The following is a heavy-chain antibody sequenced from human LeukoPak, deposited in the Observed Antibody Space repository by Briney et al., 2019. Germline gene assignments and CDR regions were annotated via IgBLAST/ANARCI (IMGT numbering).Heavy chain of an antibody. Sequence: PGGSLRLSCAASGFTFNIYGMHWVRQAPGKGLEWVAFIQYAGSDKYYADSVKGRFTISRDNSKNTLYLQMNSLRAEDTAVYYCAKGWDVDTAIDYWGQGTLVTVSS. D-gene: IGHD5-18*01. CDR1: GFTFNIYG. V-gene: IGHV3-30*02. J-gene: IGHJ4*02. CDR3: AKGWDVDTAIDY. CDR2: IQYAGSDK.